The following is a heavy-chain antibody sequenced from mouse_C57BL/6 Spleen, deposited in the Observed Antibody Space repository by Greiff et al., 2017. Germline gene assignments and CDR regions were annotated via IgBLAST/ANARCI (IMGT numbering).Heavy chain of an antibody. J-gene: IGHJ3*01. Sequence: QVQLQQPGAELVKPGASVKLSCKASGYTFTSYWMHWVKQRPGQGLEWIGMIHPNSGSTNYNEKFKSKATLTVDKSSSPAYMQLSSLTSEDSAVYYCARPYDGYPAWFAYWGQGTLVTVSA. CDR2: IHPNSGST. CDR3: ARPYDGYPAWFAY. V-gene: IGHV1-64*01. CDR1: GYTFTSYW. D-gene: IGHD2-3*01.